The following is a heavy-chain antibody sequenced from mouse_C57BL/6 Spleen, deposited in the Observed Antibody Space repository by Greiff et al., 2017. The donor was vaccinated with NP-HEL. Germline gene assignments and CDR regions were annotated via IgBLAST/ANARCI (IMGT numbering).Heavy chain of an antibody. V-gene: IGHV10-1*01. J-gene: IGHJ3*01. CDR2: IRSKSNNYAT. CDR1: GFSFNTYA. D-gene: IGHD1-1*01. Sequence: EVQGVESGGGLVQPKGSLKLSCAASGFSFNTYAMNWVRQAPGKGLEWVARIRSKSNNYATYYADSVKDRFTISRDDSESMLYLQMNNLKTEDTAMYYGGRQDYGSSYEFAYWGQGTLVTVSA. CDR3: GRQDYGSSYEFAY.